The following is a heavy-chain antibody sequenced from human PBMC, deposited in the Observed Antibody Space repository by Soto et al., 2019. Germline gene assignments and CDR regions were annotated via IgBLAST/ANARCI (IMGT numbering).Heavy chain of an antibody. J-gene: IGHJ5*02. CDR2: IYYSGST. V-gene: IGHV4-39*01. Sequence: ASETLSLTCTVSGGSISSSSYYWGWIRQPPGKGLEWIGSIYYSGSTYYNPSLKSRVTISVDTSKNQFSLKLSSVTAADTAVYYCASHSYGSFGWFDPWGQGTLGTVSS. D-gene: IGHD5-18*01. CDR3: ASHSYGSFGWFDP. CDR1: GGSISSSSYY.